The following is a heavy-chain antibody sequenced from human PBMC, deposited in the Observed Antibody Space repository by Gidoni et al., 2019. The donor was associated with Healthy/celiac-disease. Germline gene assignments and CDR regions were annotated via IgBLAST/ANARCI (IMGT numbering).Heavy chain of an antibody. Sequence: QVQLQQWGAGLLKPSETLSLTCAVYGGSFSGYYWSWSRQPPGKGLEWIGEINHSGSTNYNPSLKSRVTISVDTSKNQFSLKLSSVTAADTAVYYCASASYYDFWSGYTDYWGQGTLVTVSS. CDR2: INHSGST. CDR3: ASASYYDFWSGYTDY. J-gene: IGHJ4*02. CDR1: GGSFSGYY. D-gene: IGHD3-3*01. V-gene: IGHV4-34*01.